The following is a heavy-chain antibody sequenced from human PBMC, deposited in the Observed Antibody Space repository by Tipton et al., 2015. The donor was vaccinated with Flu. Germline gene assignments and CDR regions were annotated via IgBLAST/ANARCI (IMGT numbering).Heavy chain of an antibody. J-gene: IGHJ4*02. D-gene: IGHD3-10*01. V-gene: IGHV1-8*01. CDR2: MSPNSGNT. CDR3: VRDYYATNGYFRLDS. CDR1: GYSFGNYD. Sequence: QVQLVQSGAEVKKPGASVKASCKASGYSFGNYDINWVRQATGQGLEWMGWMSPNSGNTGYAQNFQGRVTMTGDTPISTAYMELRNLRSDDPAVYYCVRDYYATNGYFRLDSWGQGTLVTVSS.